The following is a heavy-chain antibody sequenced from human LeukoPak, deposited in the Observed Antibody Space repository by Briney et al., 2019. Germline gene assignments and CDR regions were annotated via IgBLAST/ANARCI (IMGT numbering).Heavy chain of an antibody. CDR2: TYDSGST. J-gene: IGHJ4*02. Sequence: SQTRSLTSTVAAGSISIYYWSWIRQLPRKGMEWHGYTYDSGSTNYNPTPESRVTISVDTSQHQFSLKLSSVTAADTAVYYCASGSSGWYYGIDYWGQGTLVTVSS. D-gene: IGHD6-19*01. CDR1: AGSISIYY. CDR3: ASGSSGWYYGIDY. V-gene: IGHV4-59*01.